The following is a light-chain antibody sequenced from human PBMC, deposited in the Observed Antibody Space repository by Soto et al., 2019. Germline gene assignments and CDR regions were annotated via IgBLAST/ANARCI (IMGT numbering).Light chain of an antibody. CDR3: SSYAGSNNFV. V-gene: IGLV2-8*01. CDR1: SSDVGSYNY. CDR2: EVS. Sequence: QSALTQPPSAPGSPGQSVTISCTGTSSDVGSYNYVSWYQQHPGKAPKLMIYEVSKRPSGVPDRFSGSKSGNTASLTVSGLQAEDEADYYCSSYAGSNNFVFGGGTKVTVL. J-gene: IGLJ2*01.